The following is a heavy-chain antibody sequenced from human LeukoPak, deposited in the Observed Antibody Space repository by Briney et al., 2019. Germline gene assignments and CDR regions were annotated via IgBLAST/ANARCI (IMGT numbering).Heavy chain of an antibody. Sequence: GGPLRLSCGASGFTFSSYAMRWPPEAPGKGREGGSDLSGSNGSTYYADSVTGLLSIFRDYSKNTLYLQMNSLRAQDTAVYYSSKSPEVPPPIAVAAPFDYWGQGTLVTVSS. CDR1: GFTFSSYA. D-gene: IGHD6-19*01. J-gene: IGHJ4*02. CDR3: SKSPEVPPPIAVAAPFDY. V-gene: IGHV3-23*01. CDR2: LSGSNGST.